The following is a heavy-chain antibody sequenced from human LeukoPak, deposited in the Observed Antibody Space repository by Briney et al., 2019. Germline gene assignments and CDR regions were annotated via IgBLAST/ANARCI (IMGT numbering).Heavy chain of an antibody. CDR3: AKGKDIVVVPAAPTGY. D-gene: IGHD2-2*01. CDR1: GFTFSRYA. CDR2: ISGSGGST. Sequence: PGGSLRLSCAASGFTFSRYAMSWVRQAPGKGLEWVSAISGSGGSTYYADSVKGRFTISRDNSKNTLYLQMNSLRAEDTAVYYCAKGKDIVVVPAAPTGYWGQGTLVTVSS. J-gene: IGHJ4*02. V-gene: IGHV3-23*01.